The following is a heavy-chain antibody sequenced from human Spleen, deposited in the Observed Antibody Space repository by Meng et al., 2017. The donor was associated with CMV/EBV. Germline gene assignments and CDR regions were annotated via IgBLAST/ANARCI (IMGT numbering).Heavy chain of an antibody. Sequence: GESLKISCAASGFTLSSYWLSWVRQAPGKGLEWVSHISSSSAIIFYADSVKGRFTISRDNAKNSLYLQMSSLRAEDTAVYYCVRCRSEREVPGAIPGLDPWGQGTLVTVSS. CDR1: GFTLSSYW. D-gene: IGHD2-2*01. J-gene: IGHJ5*02. V-gene: IGHV3-48*04. CDR3: VRCRSEREVPGAIPGLDP. CDR2: ISSSSAII.